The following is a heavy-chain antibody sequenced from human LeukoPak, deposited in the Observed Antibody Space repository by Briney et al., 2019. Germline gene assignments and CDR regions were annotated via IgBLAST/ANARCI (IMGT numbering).Heavy chain of an antibody. V-gene: IGHV3-7*03. Sequence: GGSLRLSCAASGFTFSSYWMSWVRQAPGKGLEWVANIKQDGSEKYYVDSVKGRFTISRDNAKNSLYLQMNSLRAEDTALYYCAKDIETGYSSSWYLGFDYWGQGTLVTVSS. CDR2: IKQDGSEK. CDR3: AKDIETGYSSSWYLGFDY. D-gene: IGHD6-13*01. CDR1: GFTFSSYW. J-gene: IGHJ4*02.